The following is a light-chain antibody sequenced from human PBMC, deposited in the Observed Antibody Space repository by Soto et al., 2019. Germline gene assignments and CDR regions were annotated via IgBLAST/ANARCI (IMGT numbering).Light chain of an antibody. V-gene: IGKV3D-15*01. CDR2: HAS. CDR3: QQFNNWPPIT. J-gene: IGKJ4*01. CDR1: QSVNSN. Sequence: QSPGTVSLNKGETVTPSCRASQSVNSNLAWYQQKPGQAPRLLIYHASTRATGIPARFSGSGSGTEFTLTISSLQSEDFAIFYCQQFNNWPPITFGGGTKVDIK.